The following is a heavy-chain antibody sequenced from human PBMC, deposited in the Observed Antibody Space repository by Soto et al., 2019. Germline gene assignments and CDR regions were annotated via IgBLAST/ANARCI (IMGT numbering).Heavy chain of an antibody. CDR1: GYTFTSYG. J-gene: IGHJ4*02. Sequence: ASVKVSCKASGYTFTSYGISWVRQAPGQGLEWMGWISAYNGNTNYAQKLQGRVTMTTDTSTSTTYMELRSLRSDDTAVYYCARAVRYYYDSSGYYSYWGQGTLVTVSS. V-gene: IGHV1-18*01. CDR3: ARAVRYYYDSSGYYSY. CDR2: ISAYNGNT. D-gene: IGHD3-22*01.